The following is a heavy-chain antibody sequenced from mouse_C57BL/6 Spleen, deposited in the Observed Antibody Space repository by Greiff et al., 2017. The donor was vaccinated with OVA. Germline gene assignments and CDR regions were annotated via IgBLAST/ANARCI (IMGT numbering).Heavy chain of an antibody. V-gene: IGHV1-82*01. CDR1: GYAFSSSW. D-gene: IGHD2-4*01. J-gene: IGHJ3*01. CDR3: ARRDDYDYDWFAY. CDR2: IYPGDGDT. Sequence: QVQLQQSGPELVKPGASVKISCKASGYAFSSSWMNWVKQRPGKGLEWIGRIYPGDGDTNYNGKFKGKATLTADKSSSTAYMQLSSLTSEDSAVYFCARRDDYDYDWFAYWGQGTLVTVSA.